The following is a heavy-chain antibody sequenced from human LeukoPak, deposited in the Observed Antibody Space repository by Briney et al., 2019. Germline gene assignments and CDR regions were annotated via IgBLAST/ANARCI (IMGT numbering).Heavy chain of an antibody. V-gene: IGHV3-66*02. CDR3: ARDGGNMIVGGLGY. D-gene: IGHD3-22*01. J-gene: IGHJ4*02. Sequence: PGGSLRLSCVASGLTVRTGYMGRNYMSWARQASGKGLEWVASTYDGGGVYYADSVKGRFAVARDNSNNTFYLQMNSMRVEDTAVYFCARDGGNMIVGGLGYWGQGTLVTVSS. CDR2: TYDGGGV. CDR1: GLTVRTGYMGRNY.